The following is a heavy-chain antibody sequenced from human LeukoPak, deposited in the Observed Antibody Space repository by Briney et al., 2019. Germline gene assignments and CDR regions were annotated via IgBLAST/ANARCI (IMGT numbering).Heavy chain of an antibody. J-gene: IGHJ4*02. V-gene: IGHV3-43*02. CDR1: GFTFHAYV. Sequence: GGSLRLSCAASGFTFHAYVMQWVRQAPGKGLEWVSLISGDGEITHSADSVKGRSTLSRDNFKNSVDLQMNTLPPEDSAFYYCAKDGGLTAHSIDYWGQGILVTVSS. CDR2: ISGDGEIT. D-gene: IGHD5-18*01. CDR3: AKDGGLTAHSIDY.